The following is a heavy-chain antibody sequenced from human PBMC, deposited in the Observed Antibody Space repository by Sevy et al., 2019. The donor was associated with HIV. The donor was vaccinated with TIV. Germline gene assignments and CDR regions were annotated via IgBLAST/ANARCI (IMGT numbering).Heavy chain of an antibody. D-gene: IGHD1-26*01. J-gene: IGHJ4*02. CDR2: INPNSGDT. CDR3: ARGRSLSGTNSLFGC. Sequence: ASVKVSCKASGYTFIGYYMHWMRQAPGQGLEWMGWINPNSGDTDYAQKFQGRVTMTRDTSMSTAHMEMSSLRSDDTAVYYCARGRSLSGTNSLFGCWGQGTLVTVSS. V-gene: IGHV1-2*02. CDR1: GYTFIGYY.